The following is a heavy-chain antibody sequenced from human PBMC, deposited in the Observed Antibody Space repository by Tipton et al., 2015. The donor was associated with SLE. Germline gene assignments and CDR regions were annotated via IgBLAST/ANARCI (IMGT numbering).Heavy chain of an antibody. CDR2: ISGSGGST. D-gene: IGHD3-9*01. CDR1: GFTFSSYA. J-gene: IGHJ5*02. Sequence: SLRLSCAASGFTFSSYAMSWVRQAPGKGLEWVSAISGSGGSTYYADSVKGRFTISRDNSKNTLYLQMNSLRAEDTAVYYCAASYVLRYFDWSEGGWFDPWGQGTLVTVSS. CDR3: AASYVLRYFDWSEGGWFDP. V-gene: IGHV3-23*01.